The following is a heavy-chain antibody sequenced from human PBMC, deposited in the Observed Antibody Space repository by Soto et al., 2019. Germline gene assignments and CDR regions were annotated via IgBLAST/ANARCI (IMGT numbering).Heavy chain of an antibody. CDR3: ARYSGKYQGPIDY. J-gene: IGHJ4*02. V-gene: IGHV3-30*03. CDR1: GFTVSNHY. Sequence: VQLVESGGGLIQPGGSLRLSCAVSGFTVSNHYMSWVRQAPGKGLEWLAVISYDGSNKHYADSVKGRFTVSRDNSKNTLYLQMNSLRAEDTAVYFCARYSGKYQGPIDYWGQGTLVTVSS. D-gene: IGHD1-26*01. CDR2: ISYDGSNK.